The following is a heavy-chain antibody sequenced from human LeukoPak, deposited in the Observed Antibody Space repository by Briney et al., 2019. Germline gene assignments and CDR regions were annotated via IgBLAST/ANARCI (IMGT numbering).Heavy chain of an antibody. CDR2: IYYSEST. CDR1: GDSISSGVYY. V-gene: IGHV4-30-4*01. D-gene: IGHD3-22*01. Sequence: SETLSLTCTVSGDSISSGVYYWSWIRQPPGKGLEWIGYIYYSESTYYNPSLKSRVTISVDTSKNQFSLKLSSVTAADTAVYYCARAGYHDSRSPNWFDPWGQGTLVIVSS. CDR3: ARAGYHDSRSPNWFDP. J-gene: IGHJ5*02.